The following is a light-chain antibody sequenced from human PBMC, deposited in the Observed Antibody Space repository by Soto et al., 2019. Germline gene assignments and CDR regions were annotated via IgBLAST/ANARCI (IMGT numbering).Light chain of an antibody. CDR2: KAS. Sequence: DIQMTQSPSTLSASVGDRVTISCRASQNINSWLAWYQQKPGKAPHLLIYKASNLQSGVPSRFSGSGSGTEFTLTISSLQPDDFATYYCQQYRSYCTFGQGTKVEIK. V-gene: IGKV1-5*03. J-gene: IGKJ1*01. CDR3: QQYRSYCT. CDR1: QNINSW.